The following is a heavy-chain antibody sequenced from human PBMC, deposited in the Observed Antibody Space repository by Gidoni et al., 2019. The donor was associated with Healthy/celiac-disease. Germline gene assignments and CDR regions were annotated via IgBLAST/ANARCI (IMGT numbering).Heavy chain of an antibody. J-gene: IGHJ4*02. CDR1: GFTFSSYG. D-gene: IGHD2-15*01. V-gene: IGHV3-30*18. Sequence: QVQLVESGGGVVQPGRSLRLSCAASGFTFSSYGMHWVRQAPGKGLEWVAVISYDGSNKYYADSVKGRFTISRDNSKNTLYLQMNSLRAEDTAVYYCAKVDGRGYCSGGSCFHFDYWGQGTLVTVSS. CDR2: ISYDGSNK. CDR3: AKVDGRGYCSGGSCFHFDY.